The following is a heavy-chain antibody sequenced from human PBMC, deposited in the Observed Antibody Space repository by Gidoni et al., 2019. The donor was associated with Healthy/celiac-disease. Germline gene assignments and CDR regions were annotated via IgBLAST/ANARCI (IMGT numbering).Heavy chain of an antibody. CDR1: GYSFTGYY. J-gene: IGHJ6*02. V-gene: IGHV1-2*02. CDR2: INPHSGGT. CDR3: ARVGWSGPYYYYYGMDV. D-gene: IGHD3-3*01. Sequence: QVQLVHSGAEVKKPGASVKVSCKASGYSFTGYYMHWVRQATGQGLEWMGWINPHSGGTNYAQKFQGRVTMTRDTSISTAYMELSRLRSDDTAVYYCARVGWSGPYYYYYGMDVWGQGTTVTVSS.